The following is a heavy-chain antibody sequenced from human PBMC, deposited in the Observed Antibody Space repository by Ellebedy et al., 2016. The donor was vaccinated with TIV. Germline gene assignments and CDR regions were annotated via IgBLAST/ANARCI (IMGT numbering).Heavy chain of an antibody. V-gene: IGHV3-7*01. CDR1: GFTFSSYW. D-gene: IGHD6-19*01. CDR3: AREQGAGGPAVIAVAGGIDY. J-gene: IGHJ4*02. Sequence: GESLKISXAASGFTFSSYWMSWVRQAPGKGLEWVANIKQDGSEKYYVDSVKGRFTISRDNAKNSLYLQMNSLRAEDTAVYYCAREQGAGGPAVIAVAGGIDYWGQGTLVTVSS. CDR2: IKQDGSEK.